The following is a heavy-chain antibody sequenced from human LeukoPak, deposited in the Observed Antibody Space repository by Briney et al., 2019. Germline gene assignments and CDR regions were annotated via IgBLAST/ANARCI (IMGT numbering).Heavy chain of an antibody. CDR2: INPNSGGT. V-gene: IGHV1-2*02. CDR3: ARRYLGSGYEHFDY. J-gene: IGHJ4*02. D-gene: IGHD5-12*01. Sequence: GASVKVSCKASGYTFTGYYMHWVRQAPGQGLEWMGWINPNSGGTNYAQNFQGRVTITADESTSTAYMELSSLRSEDTAVYYCARRYLGSGYEHFDYWGQGTLVTVSS. CDR1: GYTFTGYY.